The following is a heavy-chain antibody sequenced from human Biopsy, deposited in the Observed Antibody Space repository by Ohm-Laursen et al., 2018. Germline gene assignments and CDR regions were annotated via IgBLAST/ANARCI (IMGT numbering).Heavy chain of an antibody. Sequence: TQTLTLTCSFSGFSLSARGMCVSWIRQAPEKALEWLARVDWDDYKDYSASLQTKLSTSKDTSNDQVVLTVNNVDPADTATYYCARTPILIVSAGLVYRHRRHLQGMDVWGQGIAVTVS. J-gene: IGHJ6*02. D-gene: IGHD6-13*01. CDR3: ARTPILIVSAGLVYRHRRHLQGMDV. CDR2: VDWDDYK. CDR1: GFSLSARGMC. V-gene: IGHV2-70*11.